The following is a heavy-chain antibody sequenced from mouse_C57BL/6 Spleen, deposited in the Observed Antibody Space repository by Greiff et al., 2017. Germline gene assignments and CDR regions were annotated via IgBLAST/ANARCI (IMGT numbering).Heavy chain of an antibody. V-gene: IGHV1-69*01. Sequence: QVQLQQPGAELVMPGASVKLSCKASGYTFTSYWMHWVKQRPGQGLEWIGEIDPSDSYTNYNQKFKGKSTLTVDKSSSTAYMQLSSLTSEDSAVYYCARAPSLLRYPSYWYFDVWGTGTTVTVSS. CDR3: ARAPSLLRYPSYWYFDV. J-gene: IGHJ1*03. CDR1: GYTFTSYW. D-gene: IGHD1-1*01. CDR2: IDPSDSYT.